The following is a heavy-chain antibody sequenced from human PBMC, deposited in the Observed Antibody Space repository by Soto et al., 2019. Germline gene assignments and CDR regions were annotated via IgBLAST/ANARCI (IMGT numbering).Heavy chain of an antibody. CDR1: GGSISSGGYY. Sequence: SETLSLTCTVSGGSISSGGYYWSWIRQHPGKGLEWIGYIYYSGSTYYNPSLKSRVTISVDTSKNQFSLKLSSVTAADTAVYYCARVGDGYSYGPFHYWGQGTLVTVSS. CDR2: IYYSGST. J-gene: IGHJ4*02. D-gene: IGHD5-18*01. V-gene: IGHV4-31*03. CDR3: ARVGDGYSYGPFHY.